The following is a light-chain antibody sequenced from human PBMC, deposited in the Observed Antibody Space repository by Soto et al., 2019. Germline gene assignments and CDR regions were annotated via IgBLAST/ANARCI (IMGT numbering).Light chain of an antibody. CDR1: QSISDF. Sequence: DIQMTQSPSSLSASEGDRVTITCRASQSISDFLNWYQQKPGKAPKLLIYAASSLQSGVPSRFTGSGSGTDFTLTISSLQPEDFATYYCQQSYSTPFTFGPGTTVDIK. J-gene: IGKJ3*01. CDR3: QQSYSTPFT. V-gene: IGKV1-39*01. CDR2: AAS.